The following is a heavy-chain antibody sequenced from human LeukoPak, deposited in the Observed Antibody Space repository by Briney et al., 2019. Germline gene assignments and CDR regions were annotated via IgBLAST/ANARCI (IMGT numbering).Heavy chain of an antibody. Sequence: GGSLRLSCAASGFTFSSYAMSWVRQAPGKGLECISGFSGSGGSTYYADSGKGRFTISRDNSKSTLYLQMNSLRAEDTAVYYCATHFYSYYYLDVWGKGTTVTVSS. CDR3: ATHFYSYYYLDV. D-gene: IGHD3-3*02. CDR2: FSGSGGST. J-gene: IGHJ6*03. V-gene: IGHV3-23*01. CDR1: GFTFSSYA.